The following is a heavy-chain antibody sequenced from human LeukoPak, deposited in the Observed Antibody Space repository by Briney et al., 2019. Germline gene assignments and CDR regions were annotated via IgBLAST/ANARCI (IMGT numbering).Heavy chain of an antibody. V-gene: IGHV4-59*01. CDR2: IYDRGNT. J-gene: IGHJ4*02. CDR1: DGFISIYY. D-gene: IGHD2/OR15-2a*01. Sequence: SETLSLTCTVTDGFISIYYWSWVRQPPGKGLEWIGYIYDRGNTNYNPSLKSRVTISVDTSKNQFALRLTSVTPADTAIYYCVRDQELGYWGQGTLVTVSS. CDR3: VRDQELGY.